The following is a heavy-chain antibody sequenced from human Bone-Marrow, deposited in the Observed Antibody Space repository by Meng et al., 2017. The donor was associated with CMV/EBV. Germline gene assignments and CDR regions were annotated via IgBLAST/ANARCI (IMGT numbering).Heavy chain of an antibody. CDR2: ISSSNSYI. Sequence: GESLKISCAASGFTFSSYSMNWVRQAPGKGLEWVSSISSSNSYIYYADSVKGRFTISRDNAKNSLYLQMNSLRAEDTAVYYCARVAQLLYPLLLDYWGQGTLVTVSS. V-gene: IGHV3-21*01. CDR1: GFTFSSYS. CDR3: ARVAQLLYPLLLDY. D-gene: IGHD2-2*02. J-gene: IGHJ4*02.